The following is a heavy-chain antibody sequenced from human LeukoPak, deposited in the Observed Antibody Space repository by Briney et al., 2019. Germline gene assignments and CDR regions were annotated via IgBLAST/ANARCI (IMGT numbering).Heavy chain of an antibody. D-gene: IGHD3-10*01. V-gene: IGHV3-33*01. Sequence: GGSLRLSCAASGFTFSSYGMHWVRQAPGKGLEWVAVIGYEGSNKSSADSVKGRFTISRDNSKNTLYLQMNSLRAEDTAVYYCAREGTRMVRGVRYYGMDVWGQGTTVTVSS. J-gene: IGHJ6*02. CDR3: AREGTRMVRGVRYYGMDV. CDR1: GFTFSSYG. CDR2: IGYEGSNK.